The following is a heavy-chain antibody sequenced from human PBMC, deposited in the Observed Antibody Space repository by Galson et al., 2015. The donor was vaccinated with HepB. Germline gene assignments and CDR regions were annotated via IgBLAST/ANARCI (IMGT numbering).Heavy chain of an antibody. J-gene: IGHJ6*04. CDR1: GFTFSDYY. V-gene: IGHV3-11*06. CDR3: AGLGGTYGADV. Sequence: SLRLSCAASGFTFSDYYMSWIRQAPGKGLEWVSYISSSSSYTNYADSVKGRFTVSRDNAENTVYLLMNSLRAEDTGVYYCAGLGGTYGADVWGEGTTVTVSS. CDR2: ISSSSSYT. D-gene: IGHD4/OR15-4a*01.